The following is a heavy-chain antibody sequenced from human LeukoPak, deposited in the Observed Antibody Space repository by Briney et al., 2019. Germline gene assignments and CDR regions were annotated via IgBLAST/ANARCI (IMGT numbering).Heavy chain of an antibody. D-gene: IGHD6-13*01. V-gene: IGHV3-23*01. CDR1: GCTVTSYA. CDR2: ISGSGGST. Sequence: PGGSLRLSCVASGCTVTSYAMSWVRQAPGKGLEWVSAISGSGGSTYYADSVKGRFTISRDNSKNTLYLQMNSLRAEDPAVYYCAKDKGIAAAGPTFDYWGQGTLVTVSS. CDR3: AKDKGIAAAGPTFDY. J-gene: IGHJ4*02.